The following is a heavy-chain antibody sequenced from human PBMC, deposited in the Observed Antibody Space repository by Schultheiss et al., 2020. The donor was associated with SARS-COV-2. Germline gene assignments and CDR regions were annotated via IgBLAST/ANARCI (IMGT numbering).Heavy chain of an antibody. J-gene: IGHJ4*02. CDR3: ARVCCSSTSCGVDY. V-gene: IGHV3-21*01. CDR1: GFTFSSYA. CDR2: ISSSSTYI. D-gene: IGHD2-2*01. Sequence: GESLKISCAASGFTFSSYAMSWVRQAPGKGLEWVSSISSSSTYIYYADSVKGRFTISRDNAKNSLYLQMNSLRAEDTAVYYCARVCCSSTSCGVDYWGQGTLVTVSS.